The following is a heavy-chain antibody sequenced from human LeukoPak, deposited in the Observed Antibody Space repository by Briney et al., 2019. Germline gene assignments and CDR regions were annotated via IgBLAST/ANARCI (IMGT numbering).Heavy chain of an antibody. CDR3: TRDITLTRGGRSDY. Sequence: GGSLRLSCAASGFTFSSYSMNWVRQAPGKGLEWVSSISSSSSYIYYADSVKGRFTISRDNAKNTLYLQMNSLRAEDTAVYYCTRDITLTRGGRSDYWGQGTLVTVSA. D-gene: IGHD3-10*01. J-gene: IGHJ4*02. V-gene: IGHV3-21*01. CDR1: GFTFSSYS. CDR2: ISSSSSYI.